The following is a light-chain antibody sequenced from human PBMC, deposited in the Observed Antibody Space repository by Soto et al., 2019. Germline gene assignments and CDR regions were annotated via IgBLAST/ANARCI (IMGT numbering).Light chain of an antibody. Sequence: QSVLTQPPSASGTPGQRVTISCSGGSSNIGRHTVNWYQQLPGTAPKLLIQSSDKRPSGVPDRFSGSTSGTSGSLAISGLQSEDEADYYCAAWDDSLNGHVFGTGTKGTVL. CDR2: SSD. CDR3: AAWDDSLNGHV. CDR1: SSNIGRHT. J-gene: IGLJ1*01. V-gene: IGLV1-44*01.